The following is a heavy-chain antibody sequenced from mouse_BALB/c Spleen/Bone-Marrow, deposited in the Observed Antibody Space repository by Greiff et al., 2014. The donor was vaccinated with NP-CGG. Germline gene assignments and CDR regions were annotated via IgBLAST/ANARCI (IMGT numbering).Heavy chain of an antibody. CDR1: GFSLTSYG. V-gene: IGHV2-9*02. D-gene: IGHD1-2*01. J-gene: IGHJ4*01. CDR3: ARITTATGAMDY. Sequence: QVQLQQSGPGLVAPSQSLSITCIVSGFSLTSYGVHWVRQPPGKGLEWLGVIWAGGSTNYNSALMSRLSISKDNSKSQVFLKMNSLQTDDTAMYYCARITTATGAMDYWGQGTSVTVSS. CDR2: IWAGGST.